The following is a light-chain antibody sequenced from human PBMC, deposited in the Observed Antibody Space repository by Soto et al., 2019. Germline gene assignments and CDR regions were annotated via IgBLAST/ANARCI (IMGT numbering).Light chain of an antibody. V-gene: IGKV1-27*01. CDR2: AAS. J-gene: IGKJ4*01. Sequence: DIQMTQSPSSLSASVGDRVTITWRASQGISNYLAWYQQKPGKVPKLLIYAASTLQSGVPSRFSGSGSGTDFNLTISSLQTEDVATYYCQKYNSAPLTFGGGTKVDIK. CDR1: QGISNY. CDR3: QKYNSAPLT.